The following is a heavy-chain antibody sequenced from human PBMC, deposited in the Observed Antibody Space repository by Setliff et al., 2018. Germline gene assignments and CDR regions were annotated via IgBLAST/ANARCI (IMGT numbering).Heavy chain of an antibody. Sequence: ASVKVSCKASGYTFTGYYMHWVRQAPGQGLEWMGWINPNSGGTNYAQKFQGWVTMTRDTSISTAYMELSRLRSDDTAVYYCARRRYYYDSSGYPPALDYWGQGTLVTVSS. CDR1: GYTFTGYY. V-gene: IGHV1-2*04. D-gene: IGHD3-22*01. J-gene: IGHJ4*02. CDR3: ARRRYYYDSSGYPPALDY. CDR2: INPNSGGT.